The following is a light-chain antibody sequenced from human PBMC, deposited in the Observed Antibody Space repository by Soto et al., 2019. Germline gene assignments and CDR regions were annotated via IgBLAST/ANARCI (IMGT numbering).Light chain of an antibody. V-gene: IGKV1-27*01. J-gene: IGKJ4*01. Sequence: DIQLTQSPSFLSASVGDTVTITCRASQALSNYLAWYQQKPGKAPDLLIYAASTLQAGVPSRFSGSGSGTDFTLTISSLQPEDVAAYYCQKYNSAPLTFGGGTKVDIK. CDR3: QKYNSAPLT. CDR2: AAS. CDR1: QALSNY.